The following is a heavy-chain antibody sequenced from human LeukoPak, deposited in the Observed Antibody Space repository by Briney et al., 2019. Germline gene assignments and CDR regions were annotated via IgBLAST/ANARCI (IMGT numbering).Heavy chain of an antibody. Sequence: SSVTGSRKASGFTFTSSAVLWVRQARGQRLEWIGWIVVGSGNTNYAQKFQERVTITRDMSTSTAYMELSSLRSEDTAVYYCAADPVSHTVSTMDVWGQGSKVTVSS. CDR2: IVVGSGNT. CDR3: AADPVSHTVSTMDV. J-gene: IGHJ6*02. CDR1: GFTFTSSA. D-gene: IGHD4-17*01. V-gene: IGHV1-58*01.